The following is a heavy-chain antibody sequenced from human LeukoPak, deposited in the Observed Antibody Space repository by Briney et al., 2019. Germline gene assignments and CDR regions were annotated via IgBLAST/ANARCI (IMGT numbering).Heavy chain of an antibody. CDR1: GFTFSSYA. CDR3: AKESGGSCYNPSDS. V-gene: IGHV3-30-3*01. D-gene: IGHD2-15*01. CDR2: ISYDGSNK. J-gene: IGHJ4*02. Sequence: GGSLRLSCAASGFTFSSYAMHWVRQAPGKGLEWVAVISYDGSNKYYADSVKGRFTISRDNSKNTVYLQMNSLRAEDTAVYYCAKESGGSCYNPSDSWGQGTLVTVSS.